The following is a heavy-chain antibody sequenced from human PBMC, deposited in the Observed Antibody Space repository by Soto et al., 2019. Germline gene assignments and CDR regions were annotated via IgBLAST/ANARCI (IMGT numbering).Heavy chain of an antibody. D-gene: IGHD3-3*01. CDR1: GVTSSDYF. CDR3: ATDRNWTYDY. V-gene: IGHV3-72*01. Sequence: EVQLVQSGGGLVQPGGSLRLSCAASGVTSSDYFMDWGRQAPGKGLEWVGRVRNKATSYTTDYAASVKGRFTISRDDSKNSVFLQMNSLRTEDTAVYYCATDRNWTYDYWGQGTLVNVSP. J-gene: IGHJ4*02. CDR2: VRNKATSYTT.